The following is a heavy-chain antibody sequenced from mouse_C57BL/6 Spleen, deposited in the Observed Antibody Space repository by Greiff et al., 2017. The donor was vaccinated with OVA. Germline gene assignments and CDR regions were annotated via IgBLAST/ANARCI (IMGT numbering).Heavy chain of an antibody. CDR2: ISYDGSN. D-gene: IGHD2-4*01. J-gene: IGHJ4*01. CDR1: GYSITSGYY. Sequence: EVQLQESGPGLVKPSQSLSLTCSVTGYSITSGYYWNWIRQFPGNKLEWMGYISYDGSNNYNPSLKNRISITRDTSKNQFFLKLNSVTTEDTATYYCATIYYDYDGAMDYWGQGTSVTVSS. CDR3: ATIYYDYDGAMDY. V-gene: IGHV3-6*01.